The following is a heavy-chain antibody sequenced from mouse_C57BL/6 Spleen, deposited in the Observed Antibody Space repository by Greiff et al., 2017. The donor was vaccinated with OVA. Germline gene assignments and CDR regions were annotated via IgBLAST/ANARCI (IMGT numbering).Heavy chain of an antibody. CDR2: INPSTGGT. J-gene: IGHJ4*01. V-gene: IGHV1-42*01. CDR1: GYSFTGYY. D-gene: IGHD2-3*01. CDR3: ASSGDGYYVGAMDY. Sequence: VQLKESGPELVKPGASVKISCKASGYSFTGYYMNWVKQSPEKSLEWIGEINPSTGGTTYNQKFKAKATLTVDKSSSTAYMQLKSLTSEDSAVYYCASSGDGYYVGAMDYWGQGTSVTVSS.